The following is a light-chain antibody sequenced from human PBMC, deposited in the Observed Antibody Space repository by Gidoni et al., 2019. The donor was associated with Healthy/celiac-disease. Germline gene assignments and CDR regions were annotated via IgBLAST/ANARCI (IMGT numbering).Light chain of an antibody. Sequence: EIVLTQSPATLSLSPGERATLSCRASQSVSSYLAWYQQNPGQPPRLLINDATNRATAIPARCSGSGSGTDFTLTISSLEPEDFAVYYCQQRSNWPSMYTFGQGTKLEIK. CDR2: DAT. V-gene: IGKV3-11*01. J-gene: IGKJ2*01. CDR1: QSVSSY. CDR3: QQRSNWPSMYT.